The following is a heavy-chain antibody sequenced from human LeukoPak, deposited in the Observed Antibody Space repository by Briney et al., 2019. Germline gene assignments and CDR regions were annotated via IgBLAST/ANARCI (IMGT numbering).Heavy chain of an antibody. CDR3: ARSGSSWVKNAFDI. Sequence: ASVKVSCKASGYTFTSYAMNWVRQAPGQGLEWMGWINTNTGNPTYAQGFTGRFVFSLDTSVSTAYLQISSLKAEDTAVYYCARSGSSWVKNAFDIWGQGTMVTVSS. CDR2: INTNTGNP. CDR1: GYTFTSYA. J-gene: IGHJ3*02. D-gene: IGHD2-15*01. V-gene: IGHV7-4-1*02.